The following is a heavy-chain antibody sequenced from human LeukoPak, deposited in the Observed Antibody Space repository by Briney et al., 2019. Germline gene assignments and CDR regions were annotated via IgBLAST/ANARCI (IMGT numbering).Heavy chain of an antibody. D-gene: IGHD1/OR15-1a*01. CDR1: GGSISTYY. J-gene: IGHJ3*02. CDR3: ARGTVPNAFDI. V-gene: IGHV4-4*07. CDR2: IYTGGST. Sequence: SETLSLTCTVSGGSISTYYWSWIRQPAGKGLEWIGRIYTGGSTNYNPSLKSRVTMSVDTSKNQFSLKLSSVTAADTAVYFCARGTVPNAFDIWGQGTMVTVS.